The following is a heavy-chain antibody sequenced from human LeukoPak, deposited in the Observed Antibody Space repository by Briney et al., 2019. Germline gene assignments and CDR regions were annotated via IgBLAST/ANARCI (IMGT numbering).Heavy chain of an antibody. CDR3: ARHHKGIVAATHFDY. V-gene: IGHV4-59*01. CDR2: IYYSGST. D-gene: IGHD1-26*01. Sequence: SETLSLTCTVSGGSINSYYWSWIRQPPGKGLEWIGHIYYSGSTKYNPSLKSRVTISVDTSKNQFSLKLSSVTAADTAVYYCARHHKGIVAATHFDYWGQGTLVTVSS. CDR1: GGSINSYY. J-gene: IGHJ4*02.